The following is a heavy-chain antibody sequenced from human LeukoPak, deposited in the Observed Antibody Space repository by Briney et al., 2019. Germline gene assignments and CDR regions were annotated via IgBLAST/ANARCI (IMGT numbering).Heavy chain of an antibody. J-gene: IGHJ4*02. CDR1: GFTFSSYA. Sequence: GGSLRLSCAASGFTFSSYAMHWVRQAPGKGLEWVANINQDGSEKYYVDSVKGRFTISRDNAKNSLFLQMNSLRAEDTAVYYCATKDGYSFDYWGQGTLVTVSS. CDR3: ATKDGYSFDY. CDR2: INQDGSEK. V-gene: IGHV3-7*01. D-gene: IGHD5-24*01.